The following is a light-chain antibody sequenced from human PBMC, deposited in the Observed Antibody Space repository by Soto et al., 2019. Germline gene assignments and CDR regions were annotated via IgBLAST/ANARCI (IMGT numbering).Light chain of an antibody. CDR3: HQRTNWPSIT. V-gene: IGKV3-11*02. J-gene: IGKJ5*01. CDR1: QSVSNY. CDR2: AAS. Sequence: EIVLTQSPATLSLSPGETATLSCRASQSVSNYLAWYQHKPGQAPRLLIYAASNRATGVSTRISGSGSGRAFSLPINSLEPPDSAVYYCHQRTNWPSITFGQGTRLEI.